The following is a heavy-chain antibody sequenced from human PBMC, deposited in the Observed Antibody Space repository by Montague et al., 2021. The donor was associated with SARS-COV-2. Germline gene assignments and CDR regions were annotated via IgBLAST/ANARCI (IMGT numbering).Heavy chain of an antibody. V-gene: IGHV4-4*07. J-gene: IGHJ2*01. CDR3: ARAIWHLDV. Sequence: SETLSLTCSVSGDSISRYYWSWIRQSDGKGLEWIGRIYTGGYVDYNPALQSRVSMLVDTSKSQVSLNVTSVTAADTAVYYCARAIWHLDVWGRGILVTVSS. CDR1: GDSISRYY. CDR2: IYTGGYV.